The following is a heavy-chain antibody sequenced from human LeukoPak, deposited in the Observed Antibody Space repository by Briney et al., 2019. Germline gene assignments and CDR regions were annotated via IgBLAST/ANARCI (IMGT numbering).Heavy chain of an antibody. CDR1: GGSISSYS. CDR2: IYTSGST. CDR3: ARSGDYYYDSSGPWLSDI. Sequence: SETLSLTCTVSGGSISSYSWSWIRQPAGKGLEWIGRIYTSGSTDYNPSLKRRVTMSVDTSKNQFSLKMSSVTAADTAVYYCARSGDYYYDSSGPWLSDIWGQGTMVTVSS. J-gene: IGHJ3*02. D-gene: IGHD3-22*01. V-gene: IGHV4-4*07.